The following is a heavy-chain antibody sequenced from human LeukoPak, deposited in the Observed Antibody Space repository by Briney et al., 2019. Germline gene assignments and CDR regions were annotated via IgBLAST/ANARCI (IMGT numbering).Heavy chain of an antibody. Sequence: CTXXGGSXSXXGYYWXXXXXXXGXXXXXXXYIYHSGSTYYNPSLKSRVTISVDRSKNQLSLKLSSVTAADTAVYYCARVLIVVVPAAFSPTFDYWGQGTLVTVSS. CDR3: ARVLIVVVPAAFSPTFDY. CDR1: GGSXSXXGYY. D-gene: IGHD2-2*01. J-gene: IGHJ4*02. CDR2: IYHSGST. V-gene: IGHV4-30-2*01.